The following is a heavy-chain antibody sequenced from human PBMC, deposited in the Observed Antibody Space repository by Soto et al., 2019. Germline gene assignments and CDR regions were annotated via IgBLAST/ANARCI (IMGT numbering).Heavy chain of an antibody. CDR1: GGSLSGATYS. V-gene: IGHV4-30-2*01. Sequence: SETLSLTCGLSGGSLSGATYSWNWIRQPPGKGLEWIGYIFPSGTTYYTPSLKSRVTISIDISKNQFSLSLRSLTAADTAVYYCARSRECDCWSQGTLVTVSS. CDR2: IFPSGTT. CDR3: ARSRECDC. J-gene: IGHJ4*02.